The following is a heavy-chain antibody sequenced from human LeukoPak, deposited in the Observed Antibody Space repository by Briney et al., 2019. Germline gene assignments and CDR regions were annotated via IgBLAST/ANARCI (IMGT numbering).Heavy chain of an antibody. J-gene: IGHJ6*03. V-gene: IGHV4-59*01. CDR1: GGSISTYY. CDR3: ARTTEAHSWRTRYYDYYMDV. Sequence: PSETLSLTCTVSGGSISTYYWSWIRQPPGKGLEWIGYIYYTGSTNYNPSLKSRVTISVDTSKNQFSLKLSSVTAADTAVYYCARTTEAHSWRTRYYDYYMDVWGKGTTVTVSS. CDR2: IYYTGST. D-gene: IGHD6-13*01.